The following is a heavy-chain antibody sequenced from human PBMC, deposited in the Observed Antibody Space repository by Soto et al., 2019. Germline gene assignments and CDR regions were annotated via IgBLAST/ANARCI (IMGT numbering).Heavy chain of an antibody. D-gene: IGHD3-10*01. V-gene: IGHV3-30-3*02. CDR3: AKNYHLQN. Sequence: GGSLRLSCAASGFTFSSYAMHWVRQAPGKGLEWVAVISYDGSNKYYADSVKGRFTISRDNSKNTLYLQMNSLRAEDTAVYYCAKNYHLQNWGQGTLVTVSS. CDR1: GFTFSSYA. J-gene: IGHJ4*02. CDR2: ISYDGSNK.